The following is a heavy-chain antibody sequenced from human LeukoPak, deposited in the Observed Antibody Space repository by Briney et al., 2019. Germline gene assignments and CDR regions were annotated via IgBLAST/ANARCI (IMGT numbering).Heavy chain of an antibody. CDR1: GGSISSYY. V-gene: IGHV4-59*06. J-gene: IGHJ4*02. Sequence: SETLSLTCTVSGGSISSYYWSWIRQHPGKGLEWIGYIYYSGSTYYNPSLKSRVTISVDTSKNQSSLKLSSVTAADTAVYYCARDRSAYGSGSYDYWGQGTLVTVSS. CDR2: IYYSGST. CDR3: ARDRSAYGSGSYDY. D-gene: IGHD3-10*01.